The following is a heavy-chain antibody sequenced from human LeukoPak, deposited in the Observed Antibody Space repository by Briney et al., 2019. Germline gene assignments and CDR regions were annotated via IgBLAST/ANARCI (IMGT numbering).Heavy chain of an antibody. CDR3: AKDFSHYYDSSGSGDDAFDI. J-gene: IGHJ3*02. V-gene: IGHV3-9*01. D-gene: IGHD3-22*01. Sequence: GGSLRLSCAASGFTLDDYAMHWVRQAPGKGLEWVSGISWNSGSIGYADSVKGRFTISRDNAKNSLYLQMNSLRAEDTALYYCAKDFSHYYDSSGSGDDAFDIWGQGTMVTVSS. CDR1: GFTLDDYA. CDR2: ISWNSGSI.